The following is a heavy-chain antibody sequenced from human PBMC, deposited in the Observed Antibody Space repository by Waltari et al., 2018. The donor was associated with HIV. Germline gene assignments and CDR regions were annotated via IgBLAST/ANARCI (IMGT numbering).Heavy chain of an antibody. V-gene: IGHV3-53*02. CDR1: GFTVANNY. J-gene: IGHJ6*02. Sequence: EVQLVETGGGLIQPGGSLRLSCVVSGFTVANNYMSWVRQAPGKGREWVSVIFTGGTTYYTDSVKGRFTISRDNRKNTLYLQMSSLRDEDTAVYYCAREEGGGLDVWGQGTTVTVS. CDR2: IFTGGTT. CDR3: AREEGGGLDV.